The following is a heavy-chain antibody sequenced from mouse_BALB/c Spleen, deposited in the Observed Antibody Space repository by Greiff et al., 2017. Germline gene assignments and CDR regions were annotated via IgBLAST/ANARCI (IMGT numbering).Heavy chain of an antibody. CDR1: GYTFTSYW. D-gene: IGHD2-4*01. CDR2: IYPGDGDT. J-gene: IGHJ2*01. Sequence: SGAELARPGASVKLSCKASGYTFTSYWMQWVKQRPGQGLEWIGAIYPGDGDTRYTQKFKGKATLTADKSSSTAYMQLSSLASEDSAVYYCARGMITTWYFDYWGQGTTLTVSS. V-gene: IGHV1-87*01. CDR3: ARGMITTWYFDY.